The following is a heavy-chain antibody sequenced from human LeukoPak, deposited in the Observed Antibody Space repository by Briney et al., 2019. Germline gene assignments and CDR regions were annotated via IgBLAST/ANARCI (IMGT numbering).Heavy chain of an antibody. Sequence: GGSLRLSCAASGFTFSSYWMSWVRQAPGKGLEWVANIKQDGSEKYYVDSVKGRFTISRDNAKTSLYLQMNSLRAEDTAVYYCARDNGYYDFWSGYDRYFDYWGQGTLVTVSS. CDR1: GFTFSSYW. J-gene: IGHJ4*02. D-gene: IGHD3-3*01. CDR3: ARDNGYYDFWSGYDRYFDY. CDR2: IKQDGSEK. V-gene: IGHV3-7*05.